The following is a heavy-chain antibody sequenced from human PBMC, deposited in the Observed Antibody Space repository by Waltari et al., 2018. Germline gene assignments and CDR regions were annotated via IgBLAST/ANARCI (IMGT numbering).Heavy chain of an antibody. J-gene: IGHJ3*02. V-gene: IGHV3-53*01. CDR3: ARESSGYYGLDALDI. CDR1: GFSLSAHY. D-gene: IGHD3-22*01. Sequence: VQLVESGGGLFQPGGSLRLSCAASGFSLSAHYMTWVRQAPGKGLEWVSVIYRGGNSKYADSVKGRFTMSRDDSKNIVYLQMDSLRAADTAVYYCARESSGYYGLDALDIWGQGTKVIVSS. CDR2: IYRGGNS.